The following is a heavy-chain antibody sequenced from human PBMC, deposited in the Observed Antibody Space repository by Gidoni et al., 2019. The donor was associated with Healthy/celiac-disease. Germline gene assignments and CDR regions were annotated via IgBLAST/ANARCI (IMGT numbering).Heavy chain of an antibody. D-gene: IGHD3-22*01. CDR3: ASTRHYDSSGPGYFQH. Sequence: QVQLVQSGAEVKKPGASVKVSCKASGYTFTSYGISWVRQAPGQGLEWMGWSSAYNGNTNYAQKLQGRVTMTTDTSTSTAYMELRSLRSDDTAVYYCASTRHYDSSGPGYFQHWGQGTLVTVSS. CDR1: GYTFTSYG. V-gene: IGHV1-18*01. J-gene: IGHJ1*01. CDR2: SSAYNGNT.